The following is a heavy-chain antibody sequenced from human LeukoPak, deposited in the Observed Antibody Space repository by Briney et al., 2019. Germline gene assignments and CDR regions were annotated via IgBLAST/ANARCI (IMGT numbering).Heavy chain of an antibody. CDR2: IIPIFGTA. CDR3: ARDGVKGGYNPYWYFDL. V-gene: IGHV1-69*05. D-gene: IGHD5-24*01. J-gene: IGHJ2*01. Sequence: ASVKVSCKASGGTFSSYAISWVRQAPGQGLEWMGGIIPIFGTANYAQKFQGRVTITTDESTSTAYMELSRLRSEDTAVYYCARDGVKGGYNPYWYFDLWGRGTLVTVSS. CDR1: GGTFSSYA.